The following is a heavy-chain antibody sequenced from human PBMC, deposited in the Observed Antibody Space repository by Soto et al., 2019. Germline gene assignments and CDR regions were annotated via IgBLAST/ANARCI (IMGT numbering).Heavy chain of an antibody. Sequence: LRLSCVASVFSLSDHWMHLVRQVPGKGLVHVSRIRTDGGYTNYADFVEGRFTISRDNAKNTLYLQMNSLRAEDTAVYFCGRDHYGFNSIDQWGQGTLVTVSS. CDR3: GRDHYGFNSIDQ. CDR1: VFSLSDHW. D-gene: IGHD4-17*01. CDR2: IRTDGGYT. V-gene: IGHV3-74*01. J-gene: IGHJ4*02.